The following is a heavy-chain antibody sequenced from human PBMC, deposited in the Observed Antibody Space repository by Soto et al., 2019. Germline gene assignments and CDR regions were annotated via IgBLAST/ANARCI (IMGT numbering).Heavy chain of an antibody. V-gene: IGHV3-23*01. D-gene: IGHD1-26*01. Sequence: EVNLLESGGGWVQPGGSLRLSCVASGFTFRNYAMTWVRQAPGKGLEWVSGLSGNGISTYYADSVKGRFTISRDNSDNALDLLISSLISDDRAVYYCARERRIVGAWGYFVYWAQGNLVTVS. CDR3: ARERRIVGAWGYFVY. CDR2: LSGNGIST. CDR1: GFTFRNYA. J-gene: IGHJ1*01.